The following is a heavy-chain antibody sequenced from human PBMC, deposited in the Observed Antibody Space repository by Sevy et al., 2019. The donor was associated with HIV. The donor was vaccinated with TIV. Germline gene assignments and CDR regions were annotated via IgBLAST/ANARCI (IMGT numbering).Heavy chain of an antibody. CDR3: ARDLSASRKGNAFDI. D-gene: IGHD3-10*01. V-gene: IGHV3-21*01. J-gene: IGHJ3*02. Sequence: GGSLRLPCAASGFTFSSYSMNWVRQAPGKGLEWVSSISSSSSYIYYADSVKGRFTISRDNAKNSLYLQMNSLRAEDTAVYYCARDLSASRKGNAFDIWGQGTMVTVSS. CDR2: ISSSSSYI. CDR1: GFTFSSYS.